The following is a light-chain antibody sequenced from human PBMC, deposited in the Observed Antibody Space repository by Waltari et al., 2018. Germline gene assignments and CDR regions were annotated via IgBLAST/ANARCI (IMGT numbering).Light chain of an antibody. CDR3: QHYLRLPVA. CDR2: GAS. Sequence: EIVLTQSPGTLSLSPGERAIVSCRASQSVGRTLAWYKQKPGQAPRLPIYGASNRATGIPDRFIGSGFGTEFSLTISGLEPEDSAVYYCQHYLRLPVAFGQGTKVEIK. CDR1: QSVGRT. J-gene: IGKJ1*01. V-gene: IGKV3-20*01.